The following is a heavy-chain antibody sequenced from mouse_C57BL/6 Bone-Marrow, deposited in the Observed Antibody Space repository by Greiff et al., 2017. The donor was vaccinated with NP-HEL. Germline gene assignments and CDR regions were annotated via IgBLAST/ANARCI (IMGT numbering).Heavy chain of an antibody. J-gene: IGHJ1*03. CDR2: IDPETGGT. CDR1: GYTFTDYE. Sequence: QVQLKQSGAELARPGASVTLSCKASGYTFTDYEMHWVKQTPLHGLEWIGAIDPETGGTAYNQKFKGKAILTADKSSSTAYMELRSLTSEDSAVYYCTSSSIWYWYFDVWGTGTTVTVSS. V-gene: IGHV1-15*01. CDR3: TSSSIWYWYFDV.